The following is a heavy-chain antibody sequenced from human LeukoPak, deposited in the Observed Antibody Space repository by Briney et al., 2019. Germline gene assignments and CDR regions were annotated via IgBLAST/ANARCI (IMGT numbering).Heavy chain of an antibody. CDR3: AKDLYSYLGAFDI. CDR1: GFTFSSYA. V-gene: IGHV3-23*01. Sequence: PGGSLRLSCAASGFTFSSYAMSWVRQAPGKGLEWVSAISGSGGSTYYADSVKGRFTISRDNSKNSLYLQMNSLRAEDTAVYYCAKDLYSYLGAFDIWGQGTMVTVSS. J-gene: IGHJ3*02. D-gene: IGHD2-21*01. CDR2: ISGSGGST.